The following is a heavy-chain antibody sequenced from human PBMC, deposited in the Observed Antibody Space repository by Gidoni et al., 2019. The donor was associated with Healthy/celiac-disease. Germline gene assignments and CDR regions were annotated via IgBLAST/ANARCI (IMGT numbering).Heavy chain of an antibody. Sequence: QVQLQQWGAGLLKPSETLSLTCAVHGGSFSGYYWSWIRQPPGKGLEWIGEINHSGSTNYNPSLKSRVTISVDTSKNQFSLKLSSVTAADTAVYYCARAPVGVAAAYVWGQGTLVTVSS. CDR2: INHSGST. V-gene: IGHV4-34*01. J-gene: IGHJ4*02. CDR1: GGSFSGYY. CDR3: ARAPVGVAAAYV. D-gene: IGHD6-13*01.